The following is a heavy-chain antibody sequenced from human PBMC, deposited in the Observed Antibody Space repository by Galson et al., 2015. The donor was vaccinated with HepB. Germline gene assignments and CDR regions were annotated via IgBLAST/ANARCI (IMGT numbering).Heavy chain of an antibody. CDR2: ISYDGSNK. D-gene: IGHD3-3*01. V-gene: IGHV3-30*04. Sequence: SLRLSCAASGFTFSNYAMHWVRQAPGKGLQWVTLISYDGSNKYYADSVKGRFTIFRDNSKNTLYLQMNSLRAEDTAVYYCARALRPFTIFGVVPFDPWGQGTLVSVSS. CDR3: ARALRPFTIFGVVPFDP. J-gene: IGHJ5*02. CDR1: GFTFSNYA.